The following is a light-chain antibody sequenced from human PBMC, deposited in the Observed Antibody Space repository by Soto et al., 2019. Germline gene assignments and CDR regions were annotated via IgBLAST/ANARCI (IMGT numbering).Light chain of an antibody. V-gene: IGKV1-17*01. CDR3: LQHNSYPRT. J-gene: IGKJ1*01. CDR2: AAS. Sequence: DIQMTQSPSSLSASVGDRVTITCRASQGIRNALGWYQQKPGKAPKRLIYAASSLQSGVPPRFSGSGAGTEFTLTISSLQPEDFATYFCLQHNSYPRTFGQGTKVEVK. CDR1: QGIRNA.